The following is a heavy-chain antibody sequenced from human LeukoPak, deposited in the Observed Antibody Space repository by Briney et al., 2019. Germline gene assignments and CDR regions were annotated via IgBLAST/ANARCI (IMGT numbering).Heavy chain of an antibody. J-gene: IGHJ4*02. CDR3: ATKTPGNYPYDY. Sequence: ASVKVSCKASGYTFTYYGITWVRQAPGQGLEWMGWISVYNGNTNYAQKLQGRFTMTIDTSTTTAYMELWTLRSDDTAVYYCATKTPGNYPYDYWGQGTLVTVSP. D-gene: IGHD3-22*01. CDR1: GYTFTYYG. CDR2: ISVYNGNT. V-gene: IGHV1-18*01.